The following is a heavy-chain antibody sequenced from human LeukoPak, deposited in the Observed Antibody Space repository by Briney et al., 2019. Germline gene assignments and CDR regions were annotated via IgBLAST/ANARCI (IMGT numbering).Heavy chain of an antibody. CDR3: AREGIAAKDYYGMDV. J-gene: IGHJ6*02. CDR1: GFTSSSYG. D-gene: IGHD6-13*01. Sequence: GGSLRLSCAASGFTSSSYGMHWVRQAPGKGLEWVAVIWYDGSNKYYADSVKGRFTISRDNSKNTLYLQMNSLRAEDTAVYYCAREGIAAKDYYGMDVWGQGTTVTVSS. CDR2: IWYDGSNK. V-gene: IGHV3-33*01.